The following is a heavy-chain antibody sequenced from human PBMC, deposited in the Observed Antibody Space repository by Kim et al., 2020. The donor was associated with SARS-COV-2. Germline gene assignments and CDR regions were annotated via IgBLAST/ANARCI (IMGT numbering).Heavy chain of an antibody. Sequence: GGSLRLSCAASGLTFGGHYMDWVRQAPGGGLEWVGRIGNKAHSYNTEYAATVKDRFTISKDDRMNSLYMQMSSVKPDATDVYNCTRGYSGAAVYAFDIWGPGTTGTVSS. D-gene: IGHD5-12*01. V-gene: IGHV3-72*01. CDR2: IGNKAHSYNT. CDR1: GLTFGGHY. CDR3: TRGYSGAAVYAFDI. J-gene: IGHJ3*02.